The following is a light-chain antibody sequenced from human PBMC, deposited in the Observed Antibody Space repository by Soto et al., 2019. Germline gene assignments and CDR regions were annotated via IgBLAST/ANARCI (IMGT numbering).Light chain of an antibody. CDR1: QSVLYSSYNKSY. J-gene: IGKJ5*01. CDR2: WSS. V-gene: IGKV4-1*01. CDR3: QQYYSTLIT. Sequence: DMALTQSPDSLALSLGERATMNCKSSQSVLYSSYNKSYLAWYQVKPGRPPKLLFSWSSTRESGVPDRFSGSGSGTDFTLTISSPQAEDVAVYYCQQYYSTLITFGQGTRLEIK.